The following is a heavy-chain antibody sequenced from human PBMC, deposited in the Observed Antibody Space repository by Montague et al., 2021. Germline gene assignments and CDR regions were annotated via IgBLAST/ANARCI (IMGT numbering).Heavy chain of an antibody. CDR1: GGSLSGYI. CDR3: TRGEVAVTGIDY. D-gene: IGHD6-19*01. Sequence: SETLSLTCAVYGGSLSGYIWNWIRQPPGRDLEWIGQISHTGSTSYNPSPKSRVTMSVDTSENHVSLRLSSETAADTAVYYCTRGEVAVTGIDYWGQGALVTVSS. J-gene: IGHJ4*02. CDR2: ISHTGST. V-gene: IGHV4-34*01.